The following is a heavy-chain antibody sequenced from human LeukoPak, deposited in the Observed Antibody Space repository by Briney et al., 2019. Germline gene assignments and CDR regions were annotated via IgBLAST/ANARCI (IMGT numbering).Heavy chain of an antibody. CDR2: IYHSEST. V-gene: IGHV4-38-2*02. J-gene: IGHJ4*02. Sequence: PSETLSLTCTVSGYSLSSGYYWGWIRQPPGKGLEWIGSIYHSESTYYNPSLKSRVTISVDTSKNHFSLKLRSMTVADTAVYYCARDPARGYSYGYGSQPFDYWGQGTLVTVSS. D-gene: IGHD5-18*01. CDR1: GYSLSSGYY. CDR3: ARDPARGYSYGYGSQPFDY.